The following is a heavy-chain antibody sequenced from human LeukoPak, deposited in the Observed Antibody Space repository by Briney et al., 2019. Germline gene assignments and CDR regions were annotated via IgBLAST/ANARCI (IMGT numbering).Heavy chain of an antibody. V-gene: IGHV4-34*01. CDR3: ARGVRIFGVVIADYYYYYGMDV. J-gene: IGHJ6*02. Sequence: SETLSLTCAVYGGSFSGYYWSWIRQPPGKGLEWIGEINHSGSTNYNPSLKSRVTISVDTSKNQFPLKLSSVTAADTAVYYCARGVRIFGVVIADYYYYYGMDVWGQGTTVTVSS. CDR2: INHSGST. CDR1: GGSFSGYY. D-gene: IGHD3-3*01.